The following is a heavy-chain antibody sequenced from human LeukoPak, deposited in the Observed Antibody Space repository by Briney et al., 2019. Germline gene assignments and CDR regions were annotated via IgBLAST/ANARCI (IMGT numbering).Heavy chain of an antibody. CDR2: MNPTSGNT. Sequence: ASVKVSRKASGYTFTRYGISWVRQATAQGLEWMGWMNPTSGNTGYAEKFQSRVTMTTDTSTSTAYMELRSLRSDDTAVYYCARWVRGVIVPNWFDPWGQGTLVTVSS. D-gene: IGHD3-10*01. V-gene: IGHV1-18*01. CDR3: ARWVRGVIVPNWFDP. J-gene: IGHJ5*02. CDR1: GYTFTRYG.